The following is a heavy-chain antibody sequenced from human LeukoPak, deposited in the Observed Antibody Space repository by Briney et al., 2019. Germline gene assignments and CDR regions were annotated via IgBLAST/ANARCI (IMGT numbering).Heavy chain of an antibody. CDR1: GFTFSSYS. Sequence: GGSLRLSRAASGFTFSSYSMNWVRQAPGKGLEWVSSISSSSSYIYYADSVKGRFTISRDNAKNSLYLQMNSLRAEDTAVYYCARVLLLGIAAAGDAFDIWGQGTMVTVSS. V-gene: IGHV3-21*01. J-gene: IGHJ3*02. CDR3: ARVLLLGIAAAGDAFDI. CDR2: ISSSSSYI. D-gene: IGHD6-13*01.